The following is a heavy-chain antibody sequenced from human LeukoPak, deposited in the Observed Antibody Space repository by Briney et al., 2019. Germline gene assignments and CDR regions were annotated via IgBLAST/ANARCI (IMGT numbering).Heavy chain of an antibody. V-gene: IGHV1-69*05. CDR1: GGTFSSYA. CDR3: ARVGLQWELLDAFDI. CDR2: IIPIFGTA. J-gene: IGHJ3*02. D-gene: IGHD1-26*01. Sequence: VASVKVSCKASGGTFSSYAISWVRQAPGQGLEWMGGIIPIFGTANYAQKFQGRVTITTDESTSTAHMELSSLRSEDTAVYYCARVGLQWELLDAFDIWGQGTMVTVSS.